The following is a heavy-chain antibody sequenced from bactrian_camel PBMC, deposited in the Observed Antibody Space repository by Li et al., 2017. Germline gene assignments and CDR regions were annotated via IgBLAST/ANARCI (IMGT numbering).Heavy chain of an antibody. Sequence: LVESGGGSVQAGGSLRLSCAASGYRYASYCMGWFRQAPGMERVGVASITSEGIPIVADSVKCRFTISQDNAKNTVYLQMNALKPEDTAMYYCAADLRTVVAGILPGKDDFGYWGQGTQVTVS. CDR1: GYRYASYC. CDR2: ITSEGIP. CDR3: AADLRTVVAGILPGKDDFGY. J-gene: IGHJ6*01. V-gene: IGHV3S53*01. D-gene: IGHD6*01.